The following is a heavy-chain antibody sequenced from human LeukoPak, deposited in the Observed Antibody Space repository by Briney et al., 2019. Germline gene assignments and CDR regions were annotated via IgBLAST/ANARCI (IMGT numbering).Heavy chain of an antibody. CDR1: GFTFSTFW. CDR3: ARDAQVGCFDY. V-gene: IGHV3-7*05. CDR2: IKQDGSEK. D-gene: IGHD1-26*01. J-gene: IGHJ4*02. Sequence: GGSLRLSCAASGFTFSTFWMSWVRQAPGKGLEWVANIKQDGSEKYYVDSVKGRFTISRDNAKNSLYLQMNSLRAEDTAVYYCARDAQVGCFDYWGQGTLVTVSS.